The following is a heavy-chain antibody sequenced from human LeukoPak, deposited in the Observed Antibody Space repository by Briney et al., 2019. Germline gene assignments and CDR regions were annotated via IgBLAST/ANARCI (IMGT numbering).Heavy chain of an antibody. Sequence: GGSLRLSCAASGFTFNSFSMNWVRQAPGKGLEWVSYISSSSTTIHYADSVKGRFTISRDNAKNSLYLQMNSLRAEDTAVYYCAKPHFDYWGQGTLVTVSS. CDR3: AKPHFDY. V-gene: IGHV3-48*01. J-gene: IGHJ4*02. CDR1: GFTFNSFS. CDR2: ISSSSTTI.